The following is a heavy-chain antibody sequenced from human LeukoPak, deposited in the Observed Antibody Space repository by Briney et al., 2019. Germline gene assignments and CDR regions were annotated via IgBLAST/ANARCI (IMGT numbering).Heavy chain of an antibody. CDR2: IYSSGST. V-gene: IGHV4-59*01. Sequence: SETLSLTCSVSGDSIRNNYWSWIRQPPGQGLEWIGYIYSSGSTTYNPSLKSRITISVDTSENQFSLNLSSVTAADTAVYYCARRGGRTRGFWYFDLWGRGTLVTVSS. D-gene: IGHD3-16*01. J-gene: IGHJ2*01. CDR3: ARRGGRTRGFWYFDL. CDR1: GDSIRNNY.